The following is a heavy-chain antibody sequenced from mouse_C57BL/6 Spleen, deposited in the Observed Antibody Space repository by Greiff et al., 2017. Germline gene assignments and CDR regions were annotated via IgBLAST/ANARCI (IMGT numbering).Heavy chain of an antibody. J-gene: IGHJ2*01. CDR2: INPSNGGT. CDR3: ARSTITTVVATGFDY. V-gene: IGHV1-53*01. D-gene: IGHD1-1*01. Sequence: QVQLQQPGTELVKPGASVKLSCKASGYTFTSYCMHWVKQRPGQGLEWIGNINPSNGGTNYNEKFKSKATLTVDKSSSTAYMQLSSLTSEDSAVYYCARSTITTVVATGFDYWGQGTTLTVSS. CDR1: GYTFTSYC.